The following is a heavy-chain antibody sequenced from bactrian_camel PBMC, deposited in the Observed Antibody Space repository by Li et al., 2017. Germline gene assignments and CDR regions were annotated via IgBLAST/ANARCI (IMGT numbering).Heavy chain of an antibody. CDR2: IRRDGDE. D-gene: IGHD3*01. CDR3: AAERTPHCKAAFQGLGLILAFTS. Sequence: HVQLVESGGGSVQAGGSLRLSCTHSGYISSRHCMGWFRQAPGKAREGIAGIRRDGDEYYAGSVKGRFTISQDNAKNTVYLQMDNLKPDDTALYYCAAERTPHCKAAFQGLGLILAFTSGGQGTQVTVS. J-gene: IGHJ6*01. CDR1: GYISSRHC. V-gene: IGHV3S53*01.